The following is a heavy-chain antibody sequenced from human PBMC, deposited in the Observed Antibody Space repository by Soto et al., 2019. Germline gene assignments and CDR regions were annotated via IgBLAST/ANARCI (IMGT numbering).Heavy chain of an antibody. CDR3: ARGLTELSHFDY. V-gene: IGHV3-30-3*01. Sequence: GGSLRLSCAASGFTFSSYAMHWVRQAPGKGLEWVAVISYDGSNKYYADSVKGRFTISRDNSKNTLYLQMNSLRAEDTAVYYCARGLTELSHFDYWGQGTLVTVSS. J-gene: IGHJ4*02. CDR1: GFTFSSYA. D-gene: IGHD3-16*02. CDR2: ISYDGSNK.